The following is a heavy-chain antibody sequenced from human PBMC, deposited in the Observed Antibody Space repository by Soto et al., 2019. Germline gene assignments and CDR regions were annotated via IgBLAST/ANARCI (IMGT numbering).Heavy chain of an antibody. CDR1: GFTFSSYS. CDR3: ARVRFLEWLSHEDI. Sequence: GGSLRLSCAASGFTFSSYSMNWVRQAPGKGLEWVSYISGSSSTIYYADSVKGRFTISRDNAKNSLYLQMNSLRAEDTAVYYCARVRFLEWLSHEDIWGQGTMVTVSS. J-gene: IGHJ3*02. CDR2: ISGSSSTI. D-gene: IGHD3-3*01. V-gene: IGHV3-48*01.